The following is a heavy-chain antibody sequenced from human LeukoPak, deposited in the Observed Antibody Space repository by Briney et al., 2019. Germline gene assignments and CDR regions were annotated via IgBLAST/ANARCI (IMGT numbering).Heavy chain of an antibody. Sequence: ASVKVSCKASGYTFTAYYIQWVRQAPGQGLEWMGTIRPGDTRTTYAQKFQGRVTMTWDMSTTTGYMELSSLRSEDTAVYYCAREKPGGTYDYWGQGTLVTVSS. CDR3: AREKPGGTYDY. V-gene: IGHV1-46*01. CDR2: IRPGDTRT. J-gene: IGHJ4*02. CDR1: GYTFTAYY. D-gene: IGHD3-16*01.